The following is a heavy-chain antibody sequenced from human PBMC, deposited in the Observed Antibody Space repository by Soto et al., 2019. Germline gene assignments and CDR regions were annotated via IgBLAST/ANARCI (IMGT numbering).Heavy chain of an antibody. D-gene: IGHD1-26*01. J-gene: IGHJ4*02. CDR1: GFTFSSYG. CDR3: ARDPVVGATETRFDY. CDR2: IWYDGSNK. V-gene: IGHV3-33*01. Sequence: GGSLRLSCAASGFTFSSYGMHWVRQAPGKGLEWVAVIWYDGSNKYYADSVKGRFTISRDNSKNTLYLQMNSLRAEDTAVYYCARDPVVGATETRFDYWGQGTLVTVSS.